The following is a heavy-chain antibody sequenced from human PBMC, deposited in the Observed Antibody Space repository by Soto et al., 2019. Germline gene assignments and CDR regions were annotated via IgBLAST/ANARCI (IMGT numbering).Heavy chain of an antibody. Sequence: SETLSLTCTVSGGSISSYYWSWIRQPPGKGLEWIGYIYYSGGTNYNPSLKSRVTISVDTSKNQFSLKLSSVTAADTAVYYCARDSSYYGMDVWGQGTTVTVSS. CDR1: GGSISSYY. CDR3: ARDSSYYGMDV. CDR2: IYYSGGT. V-gene: IGHV4-59*01. J-gene: IGHJ6*02.